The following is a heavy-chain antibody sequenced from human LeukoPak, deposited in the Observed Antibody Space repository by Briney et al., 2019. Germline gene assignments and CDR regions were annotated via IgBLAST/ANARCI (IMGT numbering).Heavy chain of an antibody. J-gene: IGHJ4*02. Sequence: GSLRLSCAASGFTFSSYWMSWVRQPPGKGLEWIGEITHHGSTNYNPSLKSRVTILVDTSKSQFSLRLTSVAAADTAVYYCAPIFGDYSDFDSWGQGTLVTVSS. CDR1: GFTFSSYW. CDR3: APIFGDYSDFDS. V-gene: IGHV4-34*08. D-gene: IGHD4-17*01. CDR2: ITHHGST.